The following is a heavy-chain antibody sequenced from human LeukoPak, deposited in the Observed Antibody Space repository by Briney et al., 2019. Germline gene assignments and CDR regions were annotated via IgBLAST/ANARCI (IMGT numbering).Heavy chain of an antibody. D-gene: IGHD4-17*01. Sequence: PSETLSLTCSVSGGSISSYYWTWIRQPPGKGLEWIGYIYYSGRTNYNPSPKSRLSMSVDTSKNQFSLNLTSVTAADTAVYYCVRDYGDYLTDYWGQGTLVTVSS. CDR2: IYYSGRT. V-gene: IGHV4-59*08. J-gene: IGHJ4*02. CDR1: GGSISSYY. CDR3: VRDYGDYLTDY.